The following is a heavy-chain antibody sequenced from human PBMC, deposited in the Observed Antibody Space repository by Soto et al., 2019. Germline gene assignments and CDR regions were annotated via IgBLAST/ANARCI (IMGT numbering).Heavy chain of an antibody. V-gene: IGHV3-53*04. D-gene: IGHD2-15*01. J-gene: IGHJ5*02. CDR3: ARVVGVVVAATWFDP. CDR2: IYSGGST. CDR1: GFTVSSNY. Sequence: ESGGGLVQPGGSLRLSCAASGFTVSSNYMSWVRQAPGKGLEWVSVIYSGGSTYYADSVKGRFTISRHNSKNTLYLQMNSLRAEDTAVYYCARVVGVVVAATWFDPWGQGTLVTVSS.